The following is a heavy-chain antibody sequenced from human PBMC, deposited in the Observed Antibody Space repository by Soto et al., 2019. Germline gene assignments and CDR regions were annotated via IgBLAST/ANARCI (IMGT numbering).Heavy chain of an antibody. V-gene: IGHV1-69*12. Sequence: QVQLVQSGAEVKKPGSSVKVSCKASGGTFSSYAISWVRQAPGQGLEWMGGIIPIFGTANYAQKFQGRVTITADESTSTAYMELSSLKCEDAAVYYWARGRPDSSGWYDSGWFDPWGQGTLVTVSS. CDR3: ARGRPDSSGWYDSGWFDP. J-gene: IGHJ5*02. CDR1: GGTFSSYA. D-gene: IGHD6-19*01. CDR2: IIPIFGTA.